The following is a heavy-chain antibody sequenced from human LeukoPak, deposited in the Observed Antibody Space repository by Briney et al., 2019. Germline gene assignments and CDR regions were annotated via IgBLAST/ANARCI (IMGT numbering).Heavy chain of an antibody. Sequence: PSETLSLTCTVSGGSVSSYYWSWIRQPPGKGLEWIGYIYYSGSTNYNPSLKSRVAISVDTSKNQFSLKLSSVTAADTAVYYCARGGPSGSYYFVWGQGTLVTVSS. CDR2: IYYSGST. V-gene: IGHV4-59*02. D-gene: IGHD1-26*01. J-gene: IGHJ4*02. CDR3: ARGGPSGSYYFV. CDR1: GGSVSSYY.